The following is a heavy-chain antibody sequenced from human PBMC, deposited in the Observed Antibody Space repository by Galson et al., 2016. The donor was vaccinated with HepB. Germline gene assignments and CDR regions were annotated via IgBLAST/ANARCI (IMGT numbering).Heavy chain of an antibody. J-gene: IGHJ5*02. CDR3: ARLRYYERSGWAP. D-gene: IGHD3-22*01. Sequence: SETLSLTCAVYGGSFGAYHWNWIRQPPGKRLEWIGEINPRGSTNYNPSLRSRVTISVDTAKKQFSLKLNSVTAADTAVYYCARLRYYERSGWAPWGQGTLVTVSS. CDR2: INPRGST. V-gene: IGHV4-34*01. CDR1: GGSFGAYH.